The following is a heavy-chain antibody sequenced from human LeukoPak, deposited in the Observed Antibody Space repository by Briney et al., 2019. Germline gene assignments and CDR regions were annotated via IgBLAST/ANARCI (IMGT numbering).Heavy chain of an antibody. V-gene: IGHV3-30*02. CDR3: AKEAWDSGDIVVVPAPSGLDY. D-gene: IGHD2-2*01. CDR1: GFTFSSYG. Sequence: QPGGSLRLSCAASGFTFSSYGMHWVRQAPGKGLEWVAFIRYDGSNKYYADSVKGRFTISRDNSKNTLYLQMNSLRAEDTAVYYCAKEAWDSGDIVVVPAPSGLDYWGQGTLVTVSS. J-gene: IGHJ4*02. CDR2: IRYDGSNK.